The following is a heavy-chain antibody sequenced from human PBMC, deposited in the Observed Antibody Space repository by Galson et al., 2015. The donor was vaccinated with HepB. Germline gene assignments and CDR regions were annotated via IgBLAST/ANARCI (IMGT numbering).Heavy chain of an antibody. CDR2: ISYDGSNK. CDR1: GFTFSSYA. Sequence: SLRLSCAASGFTFSSYAMHWVRQAPGKGLEWVAVISYDGSNKYYADSVKGRFTISRDNSKNTLYLQMNSLRAKDTAVYYCVRGEQPRTFKDYYYGMDVWGQGTTVTVSS. CDR3: VRGEQPRTFKDYYYGMDV. V-gene: IGHV3-30-3*01. D-gene: IGHD1/OR15-1a*01. J-gene: IGHJ6*02.